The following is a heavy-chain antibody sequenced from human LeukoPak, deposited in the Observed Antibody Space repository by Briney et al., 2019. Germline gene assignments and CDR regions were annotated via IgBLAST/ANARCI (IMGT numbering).Heavy chain of an antibody. V-gene: IGHV4-39*07. Sequence: SETLSLTCTVSGGSISSGIYYWGWIRQPPGKGLEWIGSMYDSENAYSNPSLKSRVTISADTSKNQFSLKLNSLTTADTAVYYCTRGAGWLIDYWGQGILVTVSS. CDR3: TRGAGWLIDY. J-gene: IGHJ4*02. CDR1: GGSISSGIYY. D-gene: IGHD3-16*01. CDR2: MYDSENA.